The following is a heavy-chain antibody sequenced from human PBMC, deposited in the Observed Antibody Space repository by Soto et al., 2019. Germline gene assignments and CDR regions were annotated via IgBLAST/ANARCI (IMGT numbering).Heavy chain of an antibody. D-gene: IGHD3-9*01. CDR2: ISGSGGST. V-gene: IGHV3-23*01. J-gene: IGHJ6*03. CDR3: AKGSSENYDILTGYFVTGYYYMDV. Sequence: GGSLRLSCAASGFTFSSYAMSWVRQAPGKGLEWVSAISGSGGSTYYADSVKGRFTISRDNSKNTLYLQMNSLRAEDTAVYYCAKGSSENYDILTGYFVTGYYYMDVWGKGTTVTVSS. CDR1: GFTFSSYA.